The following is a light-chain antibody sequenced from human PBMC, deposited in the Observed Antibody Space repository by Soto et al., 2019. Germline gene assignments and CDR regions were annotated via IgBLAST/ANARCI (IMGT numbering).Light chain of an antibody. V-gene: IGKV3-20*01. CDR2: GAS. Sequence: EIVLTQSPGTLSLSPGERATLSCRASQSVSRNYLAWYQQKPGQAPRLLIYGASSRATGIPGRFSGSGSGTDFTLTISRLEPEDFAVYYCQQYGSSPWTFGQGTKVDIK. J-gene: IGKJ1*01. CDR3: QQYGSSPWT. CDR1: QSVSRNY.